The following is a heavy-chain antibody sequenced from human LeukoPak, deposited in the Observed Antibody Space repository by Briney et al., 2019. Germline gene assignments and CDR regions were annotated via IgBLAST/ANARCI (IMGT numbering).Heavy chain of an antibody. CDR1: GGSISSSSYY. CDR3: ARDNGYGDPFDY. CDR2: IYYSGST. D-gene: IGHD4-17*01. Sequence: SETLSLTCTVSGGSISSSSYYWGWIRQPPGKGLEWIGSIYYSGSTYYNPSLKSRVTISVDTSKNQFSLKLSSVTAADTAVYYCARDNGYGDPFDYWGQGTLVTVSS. J-gene: IGHJ4*02. V-gene: IGHV4-39*07.